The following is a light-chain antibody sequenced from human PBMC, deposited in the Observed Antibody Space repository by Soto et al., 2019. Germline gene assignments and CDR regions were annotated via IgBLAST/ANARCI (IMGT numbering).Light chain of an antibody. V-gene: IGKV3-15*01. CDR1: QSVSNN. CDR2: DAS. Sequence: ILMTQSPATLSVSPGERATLSCRSSQSVSNNLAWYQQKPGQAPRLLIYDASTRATGIPARFSGSGSGTEFTLTISGLQSEDFAVYYCQQYNIWPPWTFGQGTKVEVK. CDR3: QQYNIWPPWT. J-gene: IGKJ1*01.